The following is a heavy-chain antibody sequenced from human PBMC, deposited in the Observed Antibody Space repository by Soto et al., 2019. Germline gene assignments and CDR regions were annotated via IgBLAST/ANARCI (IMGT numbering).Heavy chain of an antibody. CDR2: IYYSGST. J-gene: IGHJ5*02. Sequence: SETLSLTCTVSGGSISSSSYYWGWIRQPPGNGLEWIGYIYYSGSTYYNPSLNSRVTISVDRSKNQFSLKLSSVTAADTAVYYCARVPSPWGQGTLVTV. V-gene: IGHV4-39*07. CDR3: ARVPSP. CDR1: GGSISSSSYY.